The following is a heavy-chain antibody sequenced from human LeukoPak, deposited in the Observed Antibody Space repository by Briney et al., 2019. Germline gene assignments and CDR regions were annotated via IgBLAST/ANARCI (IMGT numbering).Heavy chain of an antibody. CDR3: ARGPLLYDFWSLQPRRNWFDP. J-gene: IGHJ5*02. D-gene: IGHD3-3*01. CDR1: GGSFSGYY. CDR2: INHSGST. Sequence: SETLSLTCAVYGGSFSGYYRSWIRQPPGKGLEWIGEINHSGSTNYNPSLKSRVTISVDTSKNQFSLKLSSVTAADTAVYYCARGPLLYDFWSLQPRRNWFDPWGQGTLVTVSS. V-gene: IGHV4-34*01.